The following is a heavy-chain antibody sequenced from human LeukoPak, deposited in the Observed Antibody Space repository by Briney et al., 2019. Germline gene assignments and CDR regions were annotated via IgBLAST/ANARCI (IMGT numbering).Heavy chain of an antibody. J-gene: IGHJ5*02. Sequence: PGGSLRLSCAASGFIFRNYAMSWVRQAPGKGLEWVSAITGSGDTTYYADSVKGRFTISRDNSKNTLYVEMNTLRAEDTAVYYCAKWGDYDILTGYYVSDLWRQGALVSVCS. CDR1: GFIFRNYA. V-gene: IGHV3-23*01. CDR2: ITGSGDTT. CDR3: AKWGDYDILTGYYVSDL. D-gene: IGHD3-9*01.